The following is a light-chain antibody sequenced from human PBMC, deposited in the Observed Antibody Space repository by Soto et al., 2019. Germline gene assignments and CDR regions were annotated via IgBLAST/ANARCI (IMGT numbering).Light chain of an antibody. Sequence: EIVLTQSPGTLSLSPGERATLSCRASQTVSSSFLAWYQQTPGQAPRLLIYAASSRATGIPDRFSGSGSGTDFSLTISRLEPEDFAVYYCQQYGSSPITFGQGTRLEI. V-gene: IGKV3-20*01. J-gene: IGKJ5*01. CDR2: AAS. CDR3: QQYGSSPIT. CDR1: QTVSSSF.